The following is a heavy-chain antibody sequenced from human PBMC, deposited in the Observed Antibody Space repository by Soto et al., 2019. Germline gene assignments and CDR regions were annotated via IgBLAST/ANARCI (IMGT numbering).Heavy chain of an antibody. V-gene: IGHV4-39*01. Sequence: QLLESGPGLVKPSETLSLTCTVSGGSISSSSYYWGWIRQPPGKGLEWIGSIYYSGSTYYNPSLKSRVTISVDTSKNQFSLKLSSVTATDTAVYYCARRSPVDAFDIWGQGTMVTVSS. CDR2: IYYSGST. CDR1: GGSISSSSYY. CDR3: ARRSPVDAFDI. J-gene: IGHJ3*02.